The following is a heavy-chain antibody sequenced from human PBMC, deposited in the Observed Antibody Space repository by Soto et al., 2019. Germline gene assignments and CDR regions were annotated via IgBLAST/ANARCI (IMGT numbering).Heavy chain of an antibody. Sequence: GGSLRLSCAASGFIFSDHYMSWIRQAPGKGLEWVSYISGSTSYTNYADSVKGRFTISTDNAGNSVFLQMRSLRDEDTAVYFCVRDRDLYRDMFHADLWSQGTLVTVSS. CDR3: VRDRDLYRDMFHADL. J-gene: IGHJ4*01. V-gene: IGHV3-11*06. CDR1: GFIFSDHY. CDR2: ISGSTSYT. D-gene: IGHD3-10*02.